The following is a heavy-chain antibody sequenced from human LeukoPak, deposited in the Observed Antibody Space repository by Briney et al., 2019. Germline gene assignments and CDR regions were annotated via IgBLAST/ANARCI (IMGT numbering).Heavy chain of an antibody. Sequence: GGSLRFSCAASGLTFSSYWMTWIRQAQGKGLRWLANIKQDGSEKYYVDSVKGRFTISRDNAKNSLYLQMNSLRAEDTAVYYCARDTGGGYSCYDCWGQGTLVTVSS. CDR1: GLTFSSYW. CDR2: IKQDGSEK. J-gene: IGHJ4*02. V-gene: IGHV3-7*01. D-gene: IGHD5-18*01. CDR3: ARDTGGGYSCYDC.